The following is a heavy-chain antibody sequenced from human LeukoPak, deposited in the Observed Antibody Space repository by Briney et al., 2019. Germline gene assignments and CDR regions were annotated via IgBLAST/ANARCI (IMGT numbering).Heavy chain of an antibody. CDR3: ARAASVAASMRVSWFDP. V-gene: IGHV4-31*03. J-gene: IGHJ5*02. CDR2: IYYSGST. D-gene: IGHD2-15*01. Sequence: SETLSLTCTVSGGSISSGGYYWSWIRQHPGKGLEWIGYIYYSGSTYYNPSLKSRVTISVDTSKNQFSLKLSSVTAADTAVYYCARAASVAASMRVSWFDPWGQGTLVTVSS. CDR1: GGSISSGGYY.